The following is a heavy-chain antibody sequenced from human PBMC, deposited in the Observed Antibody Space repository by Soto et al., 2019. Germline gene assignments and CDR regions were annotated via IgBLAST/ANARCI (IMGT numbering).Heavy chain of an antibody. Sequence: AESLKLSCYVSVYKFTIYWIKSATQMPGKCLEWMGSIDPSDSYTNYSPSFECHVTFLFYKSLSTAYVQWSSLKASDTAMYFCGRQGRHGYHLDHWGKGTLVTVLL. D-gene: IGHD5-12*01. CDR2: IDPSDSYT. CDR1: VYKFTIYW. CDR3: GRQGRHGYHLDH. V-gene: IGHV5-10-1*01. J-gene: IGHJ4*02.